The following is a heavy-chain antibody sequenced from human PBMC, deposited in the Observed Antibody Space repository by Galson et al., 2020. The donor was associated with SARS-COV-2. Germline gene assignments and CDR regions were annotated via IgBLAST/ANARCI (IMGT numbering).Heavy chain of an antibody. D-gene: IGHD4-4*01. Sequence: DSGPTLVKPTQTLTLTCTFSGFSLSSYGVGVGWIRQPQGKALEWLALIYWNDDKRYRPSLKSRVTISRDTSKNQVVLTMTNMDPVDTATYYCARATSVTTSEWFDPWGQGTLVTVSS. CDR2: IYWNDDK. J-gene: IGHJ5*02. V-gene: IGHV2-5*01. CDR3: ARATSVTTSEWFDP. CDR1: GFSLSSYGVG.